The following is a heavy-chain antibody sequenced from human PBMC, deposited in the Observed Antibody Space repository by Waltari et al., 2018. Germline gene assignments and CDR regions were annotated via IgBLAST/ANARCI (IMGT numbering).Heavy chain of an antibody. CDR2: TIPIFGSP. D-gene: IGHD3-16*01. V-gene: IGHV1-69*12. Sequence: QVQLVQSGAEVKKPGSSVRVYCRASGGTFGRYAITWARPAPVQGREWMGGTIPIFGSPMYAPKFQGRVSITADELTYTVYMELNSLRSDDTAIYYCARRKLGEAFDIWGQGTMVIVSS. J-gene: IGHJ3*02. CDR3: ARRKLGEAFDI. CDR1: GGTFGRYA.